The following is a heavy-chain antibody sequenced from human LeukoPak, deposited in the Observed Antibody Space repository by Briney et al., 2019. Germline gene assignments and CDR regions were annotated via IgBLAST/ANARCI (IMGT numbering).Heavy chain of an antibody. CDR3: AREGYSYGYVVCDY. CDR2: IRYDGSNK. D-gene: IGHD5-18*01. CDR1: GFTFSSYG. Sequence: GGSLRLSCAASGFTFSSYGMHWVRQAPGKGLEWVAFIRYDGSNKYYADSVKGRFTISRDNSKNTLYLQMNSLRAEDTAVYYCAREGYSYGYVVCDYWGQGTLVTVSS. J-gene: IGHJ4*02. V-gene: IGHV3-30*02.